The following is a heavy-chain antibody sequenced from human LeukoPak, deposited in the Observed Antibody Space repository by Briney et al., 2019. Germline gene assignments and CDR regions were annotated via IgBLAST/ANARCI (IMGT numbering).Heavy chain of an antibody. CDR2: IYTSGST. Sequence: ASETLSLTCTVSGGFISSYYWSWIRQPAGKGLEWIGRIYTSGSTNYNPSLKSRVTMSVDTSKNQFSLKLRSVTAADTAVYYCARVSLSDAFDIWGQGTIVTVSS. CDR3: ARVSLSDAFDI. J-gene: IGHJ3*02. CDR1: GGFISSYY. V-gene: IGHV4-4*07. D-gene: IGHD2/OR15-2a*01.